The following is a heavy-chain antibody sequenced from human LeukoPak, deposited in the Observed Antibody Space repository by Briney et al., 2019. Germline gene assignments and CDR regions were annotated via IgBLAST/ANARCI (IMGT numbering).Heavy chain of an antibody. CDR3: ARQMRVTSRKNYFDS. V-gene: IGHV5-51*01. Sequence: GESLKISCQASGYNFTRYWIGWVRQMPGKGLEWMGLLYPRDSDTRYSPCFQGQVTFSADNSINTAYLQWSSLRASDTAIYYCARQMRVTSRKNYFDSWGQGTLVTVSS. CDR1: GYNFTRYW. J-gene: IGHJ4*02. D-gene: IGHD4-17*01. CDR2: LYPRDSDT.